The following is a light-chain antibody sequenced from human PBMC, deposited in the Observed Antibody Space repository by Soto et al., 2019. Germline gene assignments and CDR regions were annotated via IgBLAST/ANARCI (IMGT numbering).Light chain of an antibody. CDR3: QQYGSSPLFT. V-gene: IGKV3-20*01. J-gene: IGKJ3*01. Sequence: EIVMTQSPATLSVCPGERATLSCRAIQSVSSSYLAWYQQKPGQAPRLLIYGASSRATGIPDRFSGSGSGTDFTLTISRLEPEDFAVYYCQQYGSSPLFTFGPGTKVDI. CDR2: GAS. CDR1: QSVSSSY.